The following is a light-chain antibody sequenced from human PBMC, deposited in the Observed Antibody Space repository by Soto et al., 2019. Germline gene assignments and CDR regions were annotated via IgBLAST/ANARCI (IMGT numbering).Light chain of an antibody. CDR1: SSNIGSNT. CDR3: AAWDDSLNGLV. J-gene: IGLJ3*02. CDR2: SSN. V-gene: IGLV1-44*01. Sequence: QSVLTQPPSASRTPGQRVTISCYGSSSNIGSNTVSWYQQLPGTAPKLLIYSSNQRPSGVPDRFSGSKSGTSASLAISGLQSEDEADYYCAAWDDSLNGLVFGGGTKLTVL.